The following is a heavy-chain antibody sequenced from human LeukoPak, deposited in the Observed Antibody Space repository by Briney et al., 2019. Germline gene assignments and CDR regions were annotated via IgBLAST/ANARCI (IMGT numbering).Heavy chain of an antibody. D-gene: IGHD2-21*01. CDR2: IYYSGST. V-gene: IGHV4-30-4*01. Sequence: PSETLSLTCTVSGGSISSGDYYWSWIRQPPGKGLEWIGYIYYSGSTYYNPSLKSRVTISVDTSKNQFSLKLSSVTAADTAVCYCARGVVIEGYFDYWGQGTLVTVSS. CDR3: ARGVVIEGYFDY. CDR1: GGSISSGDYY. J-gene: IGHJ4*02.